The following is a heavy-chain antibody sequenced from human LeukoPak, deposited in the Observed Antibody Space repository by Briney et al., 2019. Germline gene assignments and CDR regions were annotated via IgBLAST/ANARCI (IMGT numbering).Heavy chain of an antibody. D-gene: IGHD1-26*01. Sequence: GRSLRLSCATSGFIFSSYAMNWVRQAPGKGLEWVSGISGSGVSTYYAGSVKGRFTISRDNSKDTLYLQMNNLRAEDTAVYYCAKRGELHYVFDYWGQGTLVTVSS. CDR1: GFIFSSYA. CDR2: ISGSGVST. V-gene: IGHV3-23*01. CDR3: AKRGELHYVFDY. J-gene: IGHJ4*02.